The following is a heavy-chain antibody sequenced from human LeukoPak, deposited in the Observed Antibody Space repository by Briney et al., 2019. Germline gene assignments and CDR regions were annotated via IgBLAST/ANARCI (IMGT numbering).Heavy chain of an antibody. Sequence: GGSLRLSCAASGFTFSSYAMHWVCQAPGKGLEYVSAISSNGGSTYYANSVKGRFTISRDNSKNTLYLQMGSLRAEDMAVYYCARDRDSSGFLDYWGQGTLVTVSS. D-gene: IGHD3-22*01. J-gene: IGHJ4*02. V-gene: IGHV3-64*01. CDR3: ARDRDSSGFLDY. CDR1: GFTFSSYA. CDR2: ISSNGGST.